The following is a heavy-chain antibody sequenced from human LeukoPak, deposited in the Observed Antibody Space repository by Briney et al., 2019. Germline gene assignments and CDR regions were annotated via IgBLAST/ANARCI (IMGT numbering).Heavy chain of an antibody. CDR2: INHSGST. CDR1: GGSFSGYY. J-gene: IGHJ4*02. V-gene: IGHV4-34*01. CDR3: ARRLRYSDY. D-gene: IGHD4-17*01. Sequence: PSETLSLTCAVYGGSFSGYYWSWIRQPPGKGLEWIGEINHSGSTNYNPSLKSRVTISVDTSKNQFSLKLSSVIAADTAVYYCARRLRYSDYWGQGTLVTVSS.